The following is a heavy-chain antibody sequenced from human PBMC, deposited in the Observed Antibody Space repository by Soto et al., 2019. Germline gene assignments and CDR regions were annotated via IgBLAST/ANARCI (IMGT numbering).Heavy chain of an antibody. J-gene: IGHJ3*02. CDR2: IIPIFGTA. V-gene: IGHV1-69*13. CDR1: GGTFSSYA. Sequence: ASVKVSCKASGGTFSSYAISWVRQAPGQGLEWMGGIIPIFGTANYAQKFQGRVTITADESTSTAYMELSSLRSEDTAVYYCARHGELWFGELLLDAFDIWGQGTMVTVSS. CDR3: ARHGELWFGELLLDAFDI. D-gene: IGHD3-10*01.